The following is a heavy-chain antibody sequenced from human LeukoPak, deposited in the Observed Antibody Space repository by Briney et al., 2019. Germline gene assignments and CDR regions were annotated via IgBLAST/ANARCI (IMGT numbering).Heavy chain of an antibody. CDR1: GFIFSNNW. J-gene: IGHJ3*02. CDR3: AKDSLLLWFGELGSADAFDI. D-gene: IGHD3-10*01. Sequence: GGSLRLSCAASGFIFSNNWMHWVRQTPGKGLEWVSAISGSGGSTYYADSVKGRFTISRDNSKNTLYLQMNSLRAEDTAVYYCAKDSLLLWFGELGSADAFDIWGQGTMVTVSS. V-gene: IGHV3-23*01. CDR2: ISGSGGST.